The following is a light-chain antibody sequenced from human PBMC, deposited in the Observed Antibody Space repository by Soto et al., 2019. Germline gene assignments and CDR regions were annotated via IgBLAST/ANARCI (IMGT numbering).Light chain of an antibody. CDR2: DAS. J-gene: IGKJ5*01. CDR3: QQRSNWLIT. Sequence: EIVLTQSPATLSLSPGERATLSCRASQGVSSYLAWYQQKPGQAPRLLIYDASNRATGIPARFSGSGPGTDFTLTISSLEPEDFAVHYCQQRSNWLITFGQGTRLEIK. CDR1: QGVSSY. V-gene: IGKV3D-11*01.